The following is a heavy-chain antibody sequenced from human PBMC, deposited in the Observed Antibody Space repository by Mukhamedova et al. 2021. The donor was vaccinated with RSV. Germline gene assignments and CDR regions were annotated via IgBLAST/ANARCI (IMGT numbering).Heavy chain of an antibody. CDR3: ARDGSGSPKDFYDMDV. D-gene: IGHD3-10*01. CDR2: IYPGDSDT. J-gene: IGHJ6*03. V-gene: IGHV5-51*01. Sequence: IAWVRQTPGKGLEWMGIIYPGDSDTKYSPSFQGQVTFSVDRSINTAYLQWNSLKASDTAIYYCARDGSGSPKDFYDMDV.